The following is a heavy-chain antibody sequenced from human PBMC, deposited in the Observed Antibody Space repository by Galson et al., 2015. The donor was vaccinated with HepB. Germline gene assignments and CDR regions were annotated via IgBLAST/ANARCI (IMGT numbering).Heavy chain of an antibody. CDR2: ISSSSSYI. Sequence: SLRLSCAASGFTFSSYSMNWVRQAPGKGLEWVSSISSSSSYIYYADSVKGRFTISRDNAKNSLYLQMNSLRAEDTAVYYCARDLVGATGLLFAFDIWGQGTMVTVSS. V-gene: IGHV3-21*01. D-gene: IGHD1-26*01. CDR1: GFTFSSYS. J-gene: IGHJ3*02. CDR3: ARDLVGATGLLFAFDI.